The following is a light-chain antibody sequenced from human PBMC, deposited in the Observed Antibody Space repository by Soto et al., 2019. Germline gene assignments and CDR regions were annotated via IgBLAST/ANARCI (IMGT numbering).Light chain of an antibody. J-gene: IGKJ1*01. CDR1: QSVSSNY. CDR2: GAS. V-gene: IGKV3-20*01. CDR3: QQYGNSPRT. Sequence: EIVLTQSPGTLSLSPGERATLSCRASQSVSSNYLAWHQQKPGQAPRLLIYGASSRATGIPDRFSGSGSGTDFPLTISRLEPEDFAGYYCQQYGNSPRTFGQGTKVEIK.